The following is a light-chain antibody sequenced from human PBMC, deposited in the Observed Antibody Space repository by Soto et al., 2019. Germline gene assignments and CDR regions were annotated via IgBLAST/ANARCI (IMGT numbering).Light chain of an antibody. CDR3: SSYAGSSSYV. J-gene: IGLJ1*01. V-gene: IGLV2-8*01. CDR2: EVS. CDR1: SSDVGGYNY. Sequence: QSALTQPPSASGSPGQSVTISCTGTSSDVGGYNYVSWYQQHPGKAPKLMIYEVSKRPSGVPDRFSGSKSGNTASLTVSGLQAEDEDDYYCSSYAGSSSYVFGTGTKLTV.